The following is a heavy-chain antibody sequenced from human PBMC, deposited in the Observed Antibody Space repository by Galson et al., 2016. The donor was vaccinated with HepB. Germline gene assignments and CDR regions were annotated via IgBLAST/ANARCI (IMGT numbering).Heavy chain of an antibody. Sequence: SLRLSCAASRFTFTTYAMHWVRQAPGKGLEWVAYINQDGSNKAYVGSVKGRFTVSRDNAKNSLYLQMNSLRVEDTAVYYCAVYGNTRPSRSFGPWGQGTLVTVSS. CDR2: INQDGSNK. J-gene: IGHJ5*02. V-gene: IGHV3-7*03. CDR1: RFTFTTYA. CDR3: AVYGNTRPSRSFGP. D-gene: IGHD2-8*01.